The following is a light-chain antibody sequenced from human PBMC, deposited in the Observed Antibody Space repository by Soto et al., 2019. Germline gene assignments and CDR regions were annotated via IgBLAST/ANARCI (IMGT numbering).Light chain of an antibody. CDR3: QHRNYWPPGAT. J-gene: IGKJ4*01. V-gene: IGKV3-11*01. CDR2: DAS. Sequence: EIVLTQSPATLSLSPGERVTLSCRASQSVGSYLAWYQQKPGQTPRLLIYDASNSATGIPARFSGSGSGTDFTLTISSREAEDFAVYYCQHRNYWPPGATFGGGTKVEIK. CDR1: QSVGSY.